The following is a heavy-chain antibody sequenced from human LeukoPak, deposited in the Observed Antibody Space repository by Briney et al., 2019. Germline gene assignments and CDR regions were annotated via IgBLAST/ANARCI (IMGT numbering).Heavy chain of an antibody. J-gene: IGHJ6*02. D-gene: IGHD6-6*01. V-gene: IGHV3-53*04. CDR2: IYSGDSGVST. Sequence: TGGSLRLSCAASGFSVSNTYMSWVRQAPGKGLEWVSVIYSGDSGVSTYCADSVKGRFTISRHNSKNTLYLQMSSLRAEDTAVYFCARSAARLRYYYAMDVWGQGTTVTVCS. CDR3: ARSAARLRYYYAMDV. CDR1: GFSVSNTY.